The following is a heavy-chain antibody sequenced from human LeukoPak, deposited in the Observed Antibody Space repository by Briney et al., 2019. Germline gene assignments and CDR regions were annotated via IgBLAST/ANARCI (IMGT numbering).Heavy chain of an antibody. CDR3: ASVDTAMVTSGAFDI. V-gene: IGHV1-2*02. J-gene: IGHJ3*02. D-gene: IGHD5-18*01. Sequence: ASVKVSCKASGYTFTGYYMHWVRQAPGQGLEWMGWINPNSGGTNYAQKFQGRVTMTRDTSISTAYMELSRLRSDDTAVYYCASVDTAMVTSGAFDIWGQGTMVTVSS. CDR1: GYTFTGYY. CDR2: INPNSGGT.